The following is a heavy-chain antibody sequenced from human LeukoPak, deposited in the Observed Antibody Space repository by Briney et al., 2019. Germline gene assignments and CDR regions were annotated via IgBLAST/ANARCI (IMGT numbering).Heavy chain of an antibody. V-gene: IGHV3-21*01. CDR1: GFTFSSYA. J-gene: IGHJ4*02. D-gene: IGHD3-10*01. Sequence: KSGGSLRLSCAASGFTFSSYAMSWVRQAPGKGLEWVSSISSRSSYIYYANSVKGRFTISRGNAKNSLYLEMNSLRAEDTAVYSCSRIPWEGHGSESYTFDSRGQGTLVTVSS. CDR2: ISSRSSYI. CDR3: SRIPWEGHGSESYTFDS.